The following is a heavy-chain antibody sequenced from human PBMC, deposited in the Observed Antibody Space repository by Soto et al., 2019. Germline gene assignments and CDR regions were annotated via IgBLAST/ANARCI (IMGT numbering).Heavy chain of an antibody. J-gene: IGHJ1*01. Sequence: ASVKVSCKASGYTFTSYDINWVRHATGQGLEWMGWMNPNSGNTGYAQKFQGRVTMTRNTSISTAYMELSSLRSEDTAVYYCARYTYYYDSSGYYPKGFQHWGQGTLVTVSS. CDR1: GYTFTSYD. CDR2: MNPNSGNT. V-gene: IGHV1-8*01. D-gene: IGHD3-22*01. CDR3: ARYTYYYDSSGYYPKGFQH.